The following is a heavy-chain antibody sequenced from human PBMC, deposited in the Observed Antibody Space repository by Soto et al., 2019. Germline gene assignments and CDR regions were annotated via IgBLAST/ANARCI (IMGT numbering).Heavy chain of an antibody. D-gene: IGHD3-22*01. V-gene: IGHV3-23*01. CDR2: VSVSGGTT. Sequence: GRSLRLSCAASGFMFNNYAMSWVRQAPGKGLEWVSTVSVSGGTTYYADSLKGRFTISRDNSKKTVYLQMNRLRADDTAIYYCAKGLYYYDSSGYRLFDYWGQGTLVTVSS. J-gene: IGHJ4*02. CDR3: AKGLYYYDSSGYRLFDY. CDR1: GFMFNNYA.